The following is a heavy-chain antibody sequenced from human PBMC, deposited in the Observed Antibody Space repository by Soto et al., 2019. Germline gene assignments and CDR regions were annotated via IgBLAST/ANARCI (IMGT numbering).Heavy chain of an antibody. CDR3: ATLSCTSTTCYADY. CDR1: GESFRGYY. V-gene: IGHV4-34*01. D-gene: IGHD2-2*01. CDR2: ITQRGST. J-gene: IGHJ4*02. Sequence: QVQLQQWGAGLLKPSETLSLTCAAYGESFRGYYWSWIRQPPGRGLEWIGEITQRGSTNYNPSLKSRVTVSVDTSKNQFSLKLISVTAADTAVYYCATLSCTSTTCYADYWGQGALVTVSS.